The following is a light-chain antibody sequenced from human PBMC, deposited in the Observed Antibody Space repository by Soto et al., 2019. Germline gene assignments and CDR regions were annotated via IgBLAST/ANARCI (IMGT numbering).Light chain of an antibody. CDR2: STS. CDR1: TGVVTSGNH. J-gene: IGLJ3*02. V-gene: IGLV7-43*01. Sequence: QAVVTQEPSLTVSPGGTVTLTCASSTGVVTSGNHPNWFQQQPGQAPRALIYSTSNKHSWTPARFSGSLLGGKAALTLSDVPPTAKAYYYCLLYYSAAQPWVFGGGTKLTVL. CDR3: LLYYSAAQPWV.